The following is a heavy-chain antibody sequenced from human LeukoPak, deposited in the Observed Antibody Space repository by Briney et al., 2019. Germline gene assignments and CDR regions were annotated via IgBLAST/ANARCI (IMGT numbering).Heavy chain of an antibody. J-gene: IGHJ4*02. D-gene: IGHD6-19*01. V-gene: IGHV4-34*01. CDR2: INHSGST. Sequence: SETLSLTCAVYGGSFSGYYWSWIRQPPGKGLEWIGEINHSGSTNYNPSLKSRVTISVDTSKNQFSLKLSSVTAADTAVYYCARGRNIRFSGWYERTLYYFDYWGQGTLVTVSS. CDR1: GGSFSGYY. CDR3: ARGRNIRFSGWYERTLYYFDY.